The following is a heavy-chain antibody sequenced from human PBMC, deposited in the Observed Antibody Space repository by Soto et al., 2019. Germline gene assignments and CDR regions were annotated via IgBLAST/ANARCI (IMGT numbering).Heavy chain of an antibody. J-gene: IGHJ4*02. CDR2: ITGSGDSGGTT. CDR3: AKDQWDY. CDR1: GFTFNIYA. V-gene: IGHV3-23*01. D-gene: IGHD2-8*01. Sequence: EVQLLESGGGLVQPGGSLRLSCAASGFTFNIYAMSWVHQAPGKGLEWVSGITGSGDSGGTTYYADSVKGRFTISRDNSKNTLYLQMNSLRAEDTAVYYCAKDQWDYWGQGTLVTVSS.